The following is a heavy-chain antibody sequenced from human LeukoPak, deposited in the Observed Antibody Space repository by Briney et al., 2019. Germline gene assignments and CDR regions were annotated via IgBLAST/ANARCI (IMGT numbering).Heavy chain of an antibody. CDR1: GYTFTGCY. D-gene: IGHD3-10*01. CDR2: INPNSGGT. V-gene: IGHV1-2*02. J-gene: IGHJ5*02. CDR3: ARARRIAMVRGVLNWFDL. Sequence: ASVKVSCKASGYTFTGCYMHWVRQAPGQGLEWMGWINPNSGGTNYAQKFQGRVTMTRDTSISTAYMELSRLRPDDTAVYYCARARRIAMVRGVLNWFDLWGQGTLVTVSS.